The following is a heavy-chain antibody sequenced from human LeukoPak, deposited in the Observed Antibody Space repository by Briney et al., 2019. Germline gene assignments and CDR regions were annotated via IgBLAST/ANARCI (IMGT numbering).Heavy chain of an antibody. V-gene: IGHV4-59*12. J-gene: IGHJ4*02. Sequence: PWETLSLTCTVSGGSISSYYWSWIRQPPGKGLEWIGYIYYSGSTNYNPSLKSRVTISVDTSKNQFSLKLSSVTAADTAVYYCARGRGTVTTYAYWGQGTLVTVSS. CDR1: GGSISSYY. D-gene: IGHD4-17*01. CDR2: IYYSGST. CDR3: ARGRGTVTTYAY.